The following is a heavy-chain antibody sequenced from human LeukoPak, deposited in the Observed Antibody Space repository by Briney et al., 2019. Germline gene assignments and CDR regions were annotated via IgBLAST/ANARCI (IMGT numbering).Heavy chain of an antibody. CDR1: GFTFSNHA. CDR2: ISRDDSNN. V-gene: IGHV3-30*04. CDR3: ARASYSSGWHFFEN. D-gene: IGHD6-19*01. J-gene: IGHJ4*02. Sequence: GGSLRLSCAASGFTFSNHAMHWVRQAPGKGLEWVAVISRDDSNNNYADSVKGRFTISRDNSKNTLFLQMNGLRVEDTAVYYCARASYSSGWHFFENWGQGTLVTVSS.